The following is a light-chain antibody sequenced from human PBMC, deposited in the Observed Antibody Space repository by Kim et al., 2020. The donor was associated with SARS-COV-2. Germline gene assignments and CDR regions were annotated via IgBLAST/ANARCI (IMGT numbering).Light chain of an antibody. J-gene: IGKJ1*01. Sequence: LSPGERATLSCRASQGVSRNLAWYQHKPGQAPRLLIHDASDRATGIPARFSASGSGTDFTLTISNLEPEDFAVYYCQQRSNWPPTFGQGTKVDIK. CDR3: QQRSNWPPT. CDR1: QGVSRN. CDR2: DAS. V-gene: IGKV3-11*01.